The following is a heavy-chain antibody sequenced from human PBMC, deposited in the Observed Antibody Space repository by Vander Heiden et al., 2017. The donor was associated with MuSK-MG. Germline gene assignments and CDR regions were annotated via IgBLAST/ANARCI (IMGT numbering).Heavy chain of an antibody. V-gene: IGHV4-39*01. CDR1: GGPISSSSYY. CDR2: IYYSGST. D-gene: IGHD2-15*01. J-gene: IGHJ3*02. Sequence: QLQLQESGPGLVKPSETLSPPSLVPGGPISSSSYYWGWIRQPPGKGLEWIGSIYYSGSTYYNPALKSRVTISVDTSKNKFSLKLRSVTAADTAVYYCARHRVGGDAFDIWGQGTMVTVSS. CDR3: ARHRVGGDAFDI.